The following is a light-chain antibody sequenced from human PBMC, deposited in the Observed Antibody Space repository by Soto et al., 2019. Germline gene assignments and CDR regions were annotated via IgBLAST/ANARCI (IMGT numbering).Light chain of an antibody. V-gene: IGLV2-14*01. CDR2: DAS. CDR3: KSFTTSDTYV. J-gene: IGLJ1*01. Sequence: QSVLTQPASVSGSPGQSIAISCTGTSSDVGAYNYVSWYLQYPGKAPKLVIFDASFRPSGVSNRFSGSKSGNTASLTISGLQAEDEADYYCKSFTTSDTYVFGTGTKLTVL. CDR1: SSDVGAYNY.